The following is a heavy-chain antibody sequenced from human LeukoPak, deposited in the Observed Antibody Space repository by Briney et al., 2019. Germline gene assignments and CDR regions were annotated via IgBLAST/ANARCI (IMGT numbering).Heavy chain of an antibody. V-gene: IGHV4-59*01. Sequence: SETLSLTCTISGGSISNYYWSWIRQTPGKGLEWIGYIYYTGGTDYNPSLKSRVTISVDTSKNQFSLKLSSVTAADTAVYYCARDLYSSGSPDYWGRGTLVTVSS. D-gene: IGHD6-19*01. CDR1: GGSISNYY. CDR2: IYYTGGT. J-gene: IGHJ4*02. CDR3: ARDLYSSGSPDY.